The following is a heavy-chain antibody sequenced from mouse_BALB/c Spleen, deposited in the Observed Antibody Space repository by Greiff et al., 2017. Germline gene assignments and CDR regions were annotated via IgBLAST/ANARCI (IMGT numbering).Heavy chain of an antibody. D-gene: IGHD2-4*01. Sequence: EVQRVESGGGLVQPGGSRKLSCAASGFTFSSFGMHWVRQAPEKGLEWVAYISSGSSTIYYADTVKGRFTISRDNPKNTLFLQMTSLRSEDTAMYYCARGYDYDVLYYYAMDYWGQGTSVTVSS. CDR1: GFTFSSFG. CDR3: ARGYDYDVLYYYAMDY. V-gene: IGHV5-17*02. J-gene: IGHJ4*01. CDR2: ISSGSSTI.